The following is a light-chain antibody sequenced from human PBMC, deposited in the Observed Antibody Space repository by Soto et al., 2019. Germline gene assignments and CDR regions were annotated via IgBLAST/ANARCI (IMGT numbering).Light chain of an antibody. CDR1: QSVSSY. V-gene: IGKV3-11*01. CDR2: DAS. Sequence: EIVFTHSPATLSLSPGAISTLSCRASQSVSSYLAWYQQKPGQAPRLLIYDASNRATGIPARFSGSGSGTDFTLTISSLEPEDFAVYYCQQRSNWPPITFGQGTRLEIK. J-gene: IGKJ5*01. CDR3: QQRSNWPPIT.